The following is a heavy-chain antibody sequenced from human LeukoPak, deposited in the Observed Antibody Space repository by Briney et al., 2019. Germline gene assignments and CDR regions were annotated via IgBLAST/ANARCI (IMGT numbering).Heavy chain of an antibody. V-gene: IGHV4-39*07. D-gene: IGHD1-26*01. CDR3: ARAEGGLVGATNFDY. CDR2: IFYSGST. J-gene: IGHJ4*02. Sequence: SETLSLTCTVSGGSISTSNYYWGWIRQPPGKGLEWIGNIFYSGSTNYNPSLKSRVTISVDTSKNQFSLKLSSVTAADTAVYYCARAEGGLVGATNFDYWGQGTLVTVSS. CDR1: GGSISTSNYY.